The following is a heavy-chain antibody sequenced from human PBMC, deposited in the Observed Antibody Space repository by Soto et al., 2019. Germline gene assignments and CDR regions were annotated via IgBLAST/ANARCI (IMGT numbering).Heavy chain of an antibody. Sequence: EVQLVESGGGLVQPGRSLRLSCAGSGFIFDRYSMYWVRQAPGKGLEWVPGISWNSGDIDYVDSVKGRFTISRDNANNALYLQMNSLRPQYTALYYCVRSSGEAFDIWGQGTVVTVSS. CDR1: GFIFDRYS. CDR3: VRSSGEAFDI. V-gene: IGHV3-9*01. CDR2: ISWNSGDI. D-gene: IGHD6-6*01. J-gene: IGHJ3*02.